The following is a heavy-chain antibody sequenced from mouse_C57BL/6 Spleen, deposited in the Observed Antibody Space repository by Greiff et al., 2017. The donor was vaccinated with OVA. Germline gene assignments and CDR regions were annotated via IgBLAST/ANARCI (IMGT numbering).Heavy chain of an antibody. V-gene: IGHV5-4*01. CDR1: GFTFSSYA. CDR2: ISDGGSYT. Sequence: EVKVVESGGGLVKPGGSLKLSCAASGFTFSSYAMSWVRQTPEKRLEWVATISDGGSYTYYPDNVKGRFTISRDNAKNNLYLQMSHLKSEDTAMYYCARDYSNLGYFDYWGQGTTLTVSS. D-gene: IGHD2-5*01. J-gene: IGHJ2*01. CDR3: ARDYSNLGYFDY.